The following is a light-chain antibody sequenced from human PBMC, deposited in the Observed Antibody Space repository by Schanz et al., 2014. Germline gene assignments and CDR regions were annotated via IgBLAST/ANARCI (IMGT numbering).Light chain of an antibody. Sequence: QSVLTQPPSVSGAPGQRVTISCTGSSSNLGAGYDVHWFQQLPGTAPKLLMYANTKRPSGVPDRFSGSKSGTSASLAITGLQTEDEADYYCQSYDISLSVLYVFGTGTKLTVL. V-gene: IGLV1-40*01. CDR1: SSNLGAGYD. J-gene: IGLJ1*01. CDR2: ANT. CDR3: QSYDISLSVLYV.